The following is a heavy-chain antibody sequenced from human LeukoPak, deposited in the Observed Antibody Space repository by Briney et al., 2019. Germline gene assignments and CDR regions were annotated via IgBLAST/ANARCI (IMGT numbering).Heavy chain of an antibody. V-gene: IGHV3-74*01. D-gene: IGHD1-26*01. CDR3: ARGTGYSVFDI. CDR2: INSDGSST. Sequence: QPGGSLRLSCAASGFTFSSYWMHWVRRAPGKGLVWVSRINSDGSSTSYADSVKGRFTISRDNAKNTLYLQMNSLRAEDTAVYYCARGTGYSVFDIWGQGTMVTVSS. J-gene: IGHJ3*02. CDR1: GFTFSSYW.